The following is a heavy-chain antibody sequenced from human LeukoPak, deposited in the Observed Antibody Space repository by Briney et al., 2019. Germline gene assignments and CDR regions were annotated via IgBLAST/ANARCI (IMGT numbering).Heavy chain of an antibody. CDR2: IYYSGNT. J-gene: IGHJ3*02. CDR1: GGSISSGGYY. D-gene: IGHD3-10*01. V-gene: IGHV4-31*03. Sequence: SETLSLTCTVSGGSISSGGYYWNWIRQHPRKGLEWIGYIYYSGNTFYNPSLKSRVTISVDMSKNQFSLKLNSVTAADTAVYYCARSDYHNSGSHTVFDAFDIWGQGTRVTVSS. CDR3: ARSDYHNSGSHTVFDAFDI.